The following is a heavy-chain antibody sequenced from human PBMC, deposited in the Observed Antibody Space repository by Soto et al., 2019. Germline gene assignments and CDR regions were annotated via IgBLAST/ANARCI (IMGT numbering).Heavy chain of an antibody. Sequence: GGSLRLSCAASGFSFKDYYMTWMRQTPEKGLEWISTITSSGGNAYYAASVKGRVTISRDNAHNSLYLQMSGLRAEDTALYYCARDSGYGSGASVNHYLDYWGHGTLVTVSS. V-gene: IGHV3-11*01. D-gene: IGHD3-10*01. CDR2: ITSSGGNA. J-gene: IGHJ4*01. CDR1: GFSFKDYY. CDR3: ARDSGYGSGASVNHYLDY.